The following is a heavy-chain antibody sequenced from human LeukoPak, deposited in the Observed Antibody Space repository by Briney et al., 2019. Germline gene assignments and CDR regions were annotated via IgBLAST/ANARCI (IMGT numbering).Heavy chain of an antibody. Sequence: SETLSLTRAVYGGSFSGYYWSWIRQPPGKGLEWIGEINHSGSTNYNPSLKSRVTISVDTSKNQFSLKLSSVTAADTAVYYCARERRRQQWLVVGFDYWGQGTLVTVSS. CDR1: GGSFSGYY. CDR3: ARERRRQQWLVVGFDY. J-gene: IGHJ4*02. D-gene: IGHD6-19*01. V-gene: IGHV4-34*01. CDR2: INHSGST.